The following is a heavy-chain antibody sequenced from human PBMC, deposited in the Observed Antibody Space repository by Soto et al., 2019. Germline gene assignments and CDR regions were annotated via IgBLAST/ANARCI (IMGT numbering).Heavy chain of an antibody. V-gene: IGHV1-3*01. CDR2: INAGNGNT. CDR3: AKDRMWGYCTGGSCKHDLDY. J-gene: IGHJ4*02. Sequence: GASVKVSCKASGYTFTSYAMHWVRQAPGQRLEWMGWINAGNGNTKYSQKFQGRVTITRDTSASTAYMELSSLTAEDTAVYYCAKDRMWGYCTGGSCKHDLDYWGQGTLVTVSS. CDR1: GYTFTSYA. D-gene: IGHD2-15*01.